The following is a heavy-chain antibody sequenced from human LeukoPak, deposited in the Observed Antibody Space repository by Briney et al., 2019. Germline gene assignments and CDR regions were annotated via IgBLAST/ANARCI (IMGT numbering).Heavy chain of an antibody. CDR3: AKAATQAVAGSAFDY. CDR1: GFTFSSYG. Sequence: PGGSLRLSCAASGFTFSSYGMHWVRQAPGKGLEWVAVLSYDGSNKYYADSVKGRFTISRDNSKNTLYLQMNSLRAEDTAVYYCAKAATQAVAGSAFDYWGQGTLVTVSS. D-gene: IGHD6-19*01. J-gene: IGHJ4*02. CDR2: LSYDGSNK. V-gene: IGHV3-30*18.